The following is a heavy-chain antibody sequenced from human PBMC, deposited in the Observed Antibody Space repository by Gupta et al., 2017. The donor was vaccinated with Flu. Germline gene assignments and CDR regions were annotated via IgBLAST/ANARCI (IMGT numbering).Heavy chain of an antibody. Sequence: DVQLLGSGGGLVQPGGSLRLSCAASGFTSSNYAMNWVRQAPGKGLEWVASISGGDTYTYYADSVKGRFTISRDSSENTLYLQMNSLRAEDTAIYYCAKYASSSYNYNPMDVWGHRTTVSVSS. CDR3: AKYASSSYNYNPMDV. J-gene: IGHJ6*02. CDR1: GFTSSNYA. V-gene: IGHV3-23*01. D-gene: IGHD6-6*01. CDR2: ISGGDTYT.